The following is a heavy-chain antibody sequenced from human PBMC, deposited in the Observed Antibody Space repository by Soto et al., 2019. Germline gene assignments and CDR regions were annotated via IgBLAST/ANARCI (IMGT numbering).Heavy chain of an antibody. J-gene: IGHJ6*02. CDR2: IIPMFRTS. CDR1: GGAFSKYA. D-gene: IGHD4-4*01. Sequence: QVQLVQSGAEVKKPGSSVKVSCKTSGGAFSKYAITWVRQAPGQGLEWMGGIIPMFRTSDYAQKFQGRVTITADESTNTVDMELGSLIPDDTAVYYCARDRGLMTTPYYYHDMDVWGQGTTVTVSS. CDR3: ARDRGLMTTPYYYHDMDV. V-gene: IGHV1-69*12.